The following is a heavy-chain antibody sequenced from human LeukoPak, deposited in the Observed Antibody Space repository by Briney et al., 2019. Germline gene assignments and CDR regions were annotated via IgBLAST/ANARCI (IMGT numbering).Heavy chain of an antibody. V-gene: IGHV1-18*04. J-gene: IGHJ3*02. CDR3: ARGTYALDAFDI. CDR2: ISAYNGNT. D-gene: IGHD1-1*01. Sequence: GESLKISCKGSGYSFTSYWIGWVRQAPGQGLEWMGWISAYNGNTNYAQKLQGRVTMTTDTSTSTAYMELRSLRSDDTAVYYCARGTYALDAFDIWGQGTMVTVSS. CDR1: GYSFTSYW.